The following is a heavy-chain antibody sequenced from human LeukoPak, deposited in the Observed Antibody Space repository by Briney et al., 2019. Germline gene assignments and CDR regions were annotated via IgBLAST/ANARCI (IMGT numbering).Heavy chain of an antibody. CDR1: GFTFSRYT. J-gene: IGHJ4*02. Sequence: GGSLRLSCAASGFTFSRYTMHWARQAPGKGLEWVAVIWHDGRNKYYADSVRGRFTISRDNSKNTLYLQMNSLRAEDTAVYYCARDRGSDDPIDYWGQGTLVTVSS. D-gene: IGHD2-15*01. CDR3: ARDRGSDDPIDY. V-gene: IGHV3-30*04. CDR2: IWHDGRNK.